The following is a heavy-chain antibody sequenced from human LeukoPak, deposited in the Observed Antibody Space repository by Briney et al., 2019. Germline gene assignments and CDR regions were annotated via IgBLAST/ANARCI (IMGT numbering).Heavy chain of an antibody. CDR1: GGSFSGYY. J-gene: IGHJ4*02. D-gene: IGHD4-23*01. V-gene: IGHV4-34*01. CDR2: INHSGST. Sequence: PSETLSLTCAVYGGSFSGYYWSWIRQPPGKGLEWIGEINHSGSTNYNPSLKSRVTISVDTSKNQFSLKLSSVTAADTAVYYCARSRRTTVAPFDYWGQETLVTVSS. CDR3: ARSRRTTVAPFDY.